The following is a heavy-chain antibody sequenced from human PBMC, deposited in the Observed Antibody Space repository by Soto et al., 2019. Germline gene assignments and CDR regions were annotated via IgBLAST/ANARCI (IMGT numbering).Heavy chain of an antibody. D-gene: IGHD3-16*01. CDR3: AADLPDWGAYAFDY. CDR1: GFTFNTAW. J-gene: IGHJ4*02. Sequence: EVQLAESGGDLVKPGGSLRLSCAASGFTFNTAWMNWVRQTPGKGLEWVGRIKSKGNGGTIDYAAPVKGRFTISRDDSQNTLYLEMNSLKTEDTAVYYSAADLPDWGAYAFDYWGQGNLVTVSS. V-gene: IGHV3-15*07. CDR2: IKSKGNGGTI.